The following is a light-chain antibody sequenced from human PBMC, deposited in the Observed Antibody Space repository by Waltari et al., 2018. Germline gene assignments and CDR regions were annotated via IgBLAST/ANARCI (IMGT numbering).Light chain of an antibody. V-gene: IGKV3-20*01. CDR3: QHYVSLPVT. CDR1: QSFTRY. Sequence: EIVLTQSPGTLSLSPGERATLSCRASQSFTRYFAWYQHRPGQAPRLLIYDASTRAAGVADRFSGSGSGTDFSLTISRLEPEDFAVYYCQHYVSLPVTFVQGTRVEIK. J-gene: IGKJ1*01. CDR2: DAS.